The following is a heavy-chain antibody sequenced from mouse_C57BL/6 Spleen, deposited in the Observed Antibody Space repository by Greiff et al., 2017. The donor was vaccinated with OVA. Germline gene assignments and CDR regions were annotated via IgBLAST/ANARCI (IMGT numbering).Heavy chain of an antibody. CDR1: GYTFTSYW. D-gene: IGHD2-4*01. J-gene: IGHJ3*01. CDR3: ARSWDYDTFAY. Sequence: VQLQQPGAELVRPGSSVKLSCKASGYTFTSYWMHWVKQRPIQGLEWIGNIDPSDSETHYNQKFKDKATLTVDKSSSTAYMQLSSLTSEDAAVDYCARSWDYDTFAYWGQGTLVTVSA. V-gene: IGHV1-52*01. CDR2: IDPSDSET.